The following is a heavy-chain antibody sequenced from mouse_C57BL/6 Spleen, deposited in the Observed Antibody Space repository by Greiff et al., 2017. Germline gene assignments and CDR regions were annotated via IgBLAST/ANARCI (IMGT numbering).Heavy chain of an antibody. Sequence: EVQGVESGGGLVQPKGSLKLSCAASGFSFNTYAMNWVRQAPGKGLEWVARIRSKSNNYATYYADSVKDRFTISRDDSESMLYLQMNNLKTEDTAMYYCVRHSIYDGYYVYAMDYWGQGTSVTVSS. CDR1: GFSFNTYA. CDR2: IRSKSNNYAT. V-gene: IGHV10-1*01. CDR3: VRHSIYDGYYVYAMDY. D-gene: IGHD2-3*01. J-gene: IGHJ4*01.